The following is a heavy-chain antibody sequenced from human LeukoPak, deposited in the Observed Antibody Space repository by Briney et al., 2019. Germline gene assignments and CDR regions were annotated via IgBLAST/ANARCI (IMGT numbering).Heavy chain of an antibody. CDR3: AKDQEWELYAFDI. CDR2: IRYDGSNK. Sequence: SGGSLRPSCAASGFTFSSYGMHWVRQAPGKGLEWVAFIRYDGSNKYYADSVKGRFTISRDNSKNTLYLQMNSLRAEDTAVYYCAKDQEWELYAFDIWGQGTMVTVSS. V-gene: IGHV3-30*02. CDR1: GFTFSSYG. D-gene: IGHD1-26*01. J-gene: IGHJ3*02.